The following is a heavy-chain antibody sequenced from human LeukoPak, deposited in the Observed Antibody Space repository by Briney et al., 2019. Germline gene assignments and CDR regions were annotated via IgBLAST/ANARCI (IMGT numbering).Heavy chain of an antibody. D-gene: IGHD3-3*01. Sequence: SETLSLTCAVYGAAYNAYYWSWIREPPGKGLEWIGDIDHRGTATYNPSLKSRLTISADASRNQFSLKLNSVTDADTAVYYCAVGITILGVAASFDSWRQGNLVIVSS. J-gene: IGHJ4*02. V-gene: IGHV4-34*01. CDR3: AVGITILGVAASFDS. CDR1: GAAYNAYY. CDR2: IDHRGTA.